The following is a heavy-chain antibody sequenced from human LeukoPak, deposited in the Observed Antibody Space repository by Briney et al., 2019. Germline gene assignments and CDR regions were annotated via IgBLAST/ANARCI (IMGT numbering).Heavy chain of an antibody. CDR2: IYYTGET. J-gene: IGHJ3*02. CDR3: ARDEGSCDTNRCYEAFDI. Sequence: SSETLSLTCTVSGGSIGRYYWCWIRQSPGKGLEWVGYIYYTGETSYNPSLKSRITISLDTSTKQFSLKLSSVTAADTAMYYCARDEGSCDTNRCYEAFDIWGQGTMVTVSS. V-gene: IGHV4-59*01. D-gene: IGHD3-10*01. CDR1: GGSIGRYY.